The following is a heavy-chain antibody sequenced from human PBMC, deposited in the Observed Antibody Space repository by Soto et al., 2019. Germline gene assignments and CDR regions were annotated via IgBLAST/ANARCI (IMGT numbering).Heavy chain of an antibody. D-gene: IGHD2-21*01. J-gene: IGHJ6*02. Sequence: PSETLSLTCAVSGGSISSSNWWSWVRQPPGKGLEWIVEFYHSRSTNYNPSLKSRVTISVDTSKNQFSLKMNSVTAADTAVYDCARDVWGYCGVECYPLDVWGQGTTVTVSS. CDR3: ARDVWGYCGVECYPLDV. CDR2: FYHSRST. CDR1: GGSISSSNW. V-gene: IGHV4-4*02.